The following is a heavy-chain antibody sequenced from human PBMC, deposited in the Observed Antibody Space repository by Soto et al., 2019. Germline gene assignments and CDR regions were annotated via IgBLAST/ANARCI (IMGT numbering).Heavy chain of an antibody. Sequence: GGSLRLSCAASGFTFSSYGMHWVRQAPGKGLEWVAVIWYDGSNKYYADSVKGRFTISRDNSKNTLYLQMNSLRAEDTAVYYCARDSQSYYEDKYYYYGMDVWGQGTPVTVSS. D-gene: IGHD1-26*01. CDR3: ARDSQSYYEDKYYYYGMDV. V-gene: IGHV3-33*01. CDR1: GFTFSSYG. CDR2: IWYDGSNK. J-gene: IGHJ6*02.